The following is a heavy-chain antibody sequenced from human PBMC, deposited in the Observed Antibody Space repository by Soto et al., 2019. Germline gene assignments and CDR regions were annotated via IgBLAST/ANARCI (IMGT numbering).Heavy chain of an antibody. D-gene: IGHD3-16*02. Sequence: GASVKVSCKASGGTFSSYGLSWVRQAPGQGLEWMGGIIPILGTTKYAQKFQGRVTITADESTRTAYMELSSLRSDDTAVYYCARVIVMITFGGVIATNKDNRFDPWGQRTLVTVS. CDR1: GGTFSSYG. CDR2: IIPILGTT. CDR3: ARVIVMITFGGVIATNKDNRFDP. V-gene: IGHV1-69*13. J-gene: IGHJ5*02.